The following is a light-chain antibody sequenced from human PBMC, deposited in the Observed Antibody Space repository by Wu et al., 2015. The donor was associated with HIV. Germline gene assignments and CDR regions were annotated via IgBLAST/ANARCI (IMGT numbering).Light chain of an antibody. J-gene: IGKJ4*01. CDR3: QQYNHWPLT. CDR2: GAV. V-gene: IGKV3-15*01. Sequence: VMTQSPATLSASPGEGVTLACRASESVGGDVAWYQQKPGQAPRLLIYGAVTRPTGIPARFRGSGSGTDFTLTFTSLGSEDSAVYFCQQYNHWPLTFGAGTKVEI. CDR1: ESVGGD.